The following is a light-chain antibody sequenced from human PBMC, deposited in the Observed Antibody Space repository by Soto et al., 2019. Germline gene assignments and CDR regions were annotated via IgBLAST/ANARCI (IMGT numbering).Light chain of an antibody. J-gene: IGKJ1*01. Sequence: DIQGTQSASTLSGSVADRFTIAGRASQTITNCLDWYQQKPGKAPQLLIYKASNLKTGVPSRFSGSGSGTEYTLTISSLQPDDFATYYCQQYNSYSEAFGQGTKVDIK. CDR1: QTITNC. V-gene: IGKV1-5*03. CDR3: QQYNSYSEA. CDR2: KAS.